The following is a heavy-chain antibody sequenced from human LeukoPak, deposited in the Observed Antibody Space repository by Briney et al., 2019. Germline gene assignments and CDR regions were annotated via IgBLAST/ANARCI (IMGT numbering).Heavy chain of an antibody. J-gene: IGHJ4*02. CDR2: ISGSGGST. V-gene: IGHV3-23*01. D-gene: IGHD3-22*01. CDR3: AKGLGSSGFDY. CDR1: GVTFSNYG. Sequence: GGTLRLSCAASGVTFSNYGMSWVRQAPGKGLEWVSAISGSGGSTYYADSVKGGFTISRDNSKNTLYLQMNSLRAEDTAVYYCAKGLGSSGFDYWGQGTLVTVSS.